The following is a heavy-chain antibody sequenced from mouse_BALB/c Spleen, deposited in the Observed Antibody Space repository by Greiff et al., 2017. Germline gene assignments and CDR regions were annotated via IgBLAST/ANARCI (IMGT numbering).Heavy chain of an antibody. J-gene: IGHJ2*01. D-gene: IGHD1-1*01. Sequence: QVQLQQSGAELMKPGASVKISCKATGYTFSSYWIEWVKQRPGHGLEWIGEILPGSGSTNYNEKFKGKATFTADTSSNTAYMQLSSLTSEDSAVYYCARTSLFYGSSYFDYWGQGTTLTVSS. CDR3: ARTSLFYGSSYFDY. V-gene: IGHV1-9*01. CDR2: ILPGSGST. CDR1: GYTFSSYW.